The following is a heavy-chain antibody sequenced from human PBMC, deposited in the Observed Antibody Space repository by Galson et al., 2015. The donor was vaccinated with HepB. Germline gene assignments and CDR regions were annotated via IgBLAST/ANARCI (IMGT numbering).Heavy chain of an antibody. V-gene: IGHV1-69*04. D-gene: IGHD6-19*01. CDR3: ARGGYSSGWYWFDP. Sequence: SVKVSCKASGGTFSSYAISWVRQAPGQGLEWMGRIIPILGIANYAQKFQGRVTITADKSTSTAYMELSSLRSEDTAVYYCARGGYSSGWYWFDPWGQGTLVTVSS. CDR1: GGTFSSYA. CDR2: IIPILGIA. J-gene: IGHJ5*02.